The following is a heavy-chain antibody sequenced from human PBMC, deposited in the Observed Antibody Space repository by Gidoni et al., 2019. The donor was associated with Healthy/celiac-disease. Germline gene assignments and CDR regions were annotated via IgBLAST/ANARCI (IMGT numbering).Heavy chain of an antibody. Sequence: EVQLVESGGGLVQPGRSLRLSCAASGFTFDDYAMHWVRQAPGKGLEWVSGISWNSGSVGYADSVKGRFTISRDNAKNSLYLQMNSLRAEDTALYYCAKGSHYGSGSYLYYYYGMDVWGQGTTVTVSS. CDR1: GFTFDDYA. D-gene: IGHD3-10*01. CDR2: ISWNSGSV. V-gene: IGHV3-9*01. CDR3: AKGSHYGSGSYLYYYYGMDV. J-gene: IGHJ6*02.